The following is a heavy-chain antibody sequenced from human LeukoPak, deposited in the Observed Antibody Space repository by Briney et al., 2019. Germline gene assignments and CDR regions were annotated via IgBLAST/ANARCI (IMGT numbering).Heavy chain of an antibody. Sequence: PGGSLRLSCAASGFTFSSYAMHWVRQAPGKGLEWVAVISYDGSNKYYADSVKGRFTISRDNSKNTLYLQMNSLRAEDTAVYYCARQIGYSSGWYEGVYYYMDVWGKGTTVTVSS. V-gene: IGHV3-30*04. CDR1: GFTFSSYA. D-gene: IGHD6-19*01. CDR3: ARQIGYSSGWYEGVYYYMDV. CDR2: ISYDGSNK. J-gene: IGHJ6*03.